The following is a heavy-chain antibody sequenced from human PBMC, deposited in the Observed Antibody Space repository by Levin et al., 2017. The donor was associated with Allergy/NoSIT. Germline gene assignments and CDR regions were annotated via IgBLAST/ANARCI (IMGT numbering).Heavy chain of an antibody. V-gene: IGHV4-39*01. D-gene: IGHD6-25*01. CDR1: GGSIDGSSHY. CDR2: VYYTGRT. J-gene: IGHJ3*02. CDR3: ARSLFSVRTPATDGFDI. Sequence: SETLSLTCTVSGGSIDGSSHYWGWVRQPPGKGLEWIANVYYTGRTYFNPSLKSRVTISLDTSKNQFSLKLNSVAAADTAVYYCARSLFSVRTPATDGFDIWGQGTMVTVSS.